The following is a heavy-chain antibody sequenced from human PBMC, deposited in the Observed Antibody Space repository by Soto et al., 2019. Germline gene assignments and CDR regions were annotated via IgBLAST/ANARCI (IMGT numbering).Heavy chain of an antibody. CDR2: ITPNMPLT. V-gene: IGHV1-69*09. J-gene: IGHJ4*02. Sequence: QVQLLQSGAEVKRPGSSVRVSCNASGVSFNSYGFAWVRQSPGQGLEWLGKITPNMPLTNYAQRFQGRVTITAETSTSTSYLELTSLTSEDTAVYYCARRKLARLDLWGQGTLVTVS. CDR3: ARRKLARLDL. CDR1: GVSFNSYG.